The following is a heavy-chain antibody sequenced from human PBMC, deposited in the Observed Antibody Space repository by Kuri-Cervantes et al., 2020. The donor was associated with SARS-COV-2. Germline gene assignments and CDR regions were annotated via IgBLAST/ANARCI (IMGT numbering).Heavy chain of an antibody. J-gene: IGHJ5*02. V-gene: IGHV4-34*01. CDR2: INHSGRA. CDR1: GGSFSDYS. CDR3: ARVRRHYDSSGYYLNWFDP. Sequence: SQTLSLTCAVYGGSFSDYSWSWIRQPPGKGLEWIGEINHSGRANYNPSLKSRVTISVDTSKNQFSLKLDSVTAADTAVYYCARVRRHYDSSGYYLNWFDPWGQGTLVTVSS. D-gene: IGHD3-22*01.